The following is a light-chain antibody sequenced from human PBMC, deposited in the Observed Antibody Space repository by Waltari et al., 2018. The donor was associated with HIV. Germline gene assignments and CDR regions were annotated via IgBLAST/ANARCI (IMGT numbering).Light chain of an antibody. CDR1: QSVSSY. V-gene: IGKV3-11*01. CDR2: DAS. CDR3: QQRSNWPPFT. J-gene: IGKJ3*01. Sequence: EIVLTQSPSTLSLSPGERATLSCRARQSVSSYLAWYQQKPGQAPRLLIYDASSRATGIGARFSGSGSWTDVTLTISSLEPEDFAGYYCQQRSNWPPFTFGPGTKVDIK.